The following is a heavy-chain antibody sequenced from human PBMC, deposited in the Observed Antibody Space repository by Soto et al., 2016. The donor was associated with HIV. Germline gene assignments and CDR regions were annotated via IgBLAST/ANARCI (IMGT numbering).Heavy chain of an antibody. Sequence: QVQLVQSGAEVKKSGSSVKVSCKAPGGTFNKYAITWVRQAPGQGLEWMGGIIPIFGTANYAQKFQGRVTITADESTSTAYMELSSLRSEDTAVYYCATELRLDDSIGYYYVAHDAFDIWGQGTMVTVSS. V-gene: IGHV1-69*12. D-gene: IGHD3-22*01. CDR3: ATELRLDDSIGYYYVAHDAFDI. CDR2: IIPIFGTA. J-gene: IGHJ3*02. CDR1: GGTFNKYA.